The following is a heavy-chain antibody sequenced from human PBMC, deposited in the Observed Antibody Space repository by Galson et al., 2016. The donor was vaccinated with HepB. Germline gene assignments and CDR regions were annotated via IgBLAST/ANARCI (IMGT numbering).Heavy chain of an antibody. CDR2: MFHTGGT. D-gene: IGHD6-19*01. J-gene: IGHJ5*02. V-gene: IGHV4-4*02. CDR3: AASSGWWRLDP. Sequence: SETLSLTCGVSGASITSGHWWSCVRQPPGKGLEWIGEMFHTGGTNYNTSLKSRVTISLDMSNNQFSVKITSVTAADTAVYYCAASSGWWRLDPWGQGILVTVSS. CDR1: GASITSGHW.